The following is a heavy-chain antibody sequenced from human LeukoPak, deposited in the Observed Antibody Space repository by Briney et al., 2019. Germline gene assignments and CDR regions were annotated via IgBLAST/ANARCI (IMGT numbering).Heavy chain of an antibody. D-gene: IGHD2-15*01. V-gene: IGHV1-46*01. CDR3: ARGHCSGGSCYFRTSGSGWFDP. Sequence: ASVKVSCRASGYTFTSYYMHWVRRAPGQGLEWMGIINPSGGSTSYAQKFQGRVTMTRDTSTSTVYMELSSLRSEDTAVYYCARGHCSGGSCYFRTSGSGWFDPWGQGTLVTVSS. CDR1: GYTFTSYY. J-gene: IGHJ5*02. CDR2: INPSGGST.